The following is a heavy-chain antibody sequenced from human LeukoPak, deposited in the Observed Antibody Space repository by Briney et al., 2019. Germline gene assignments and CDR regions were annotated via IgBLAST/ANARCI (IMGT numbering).Heavy chain of an antibody. CDR3: ARVSKPGWFDYYYMDV. D-gene: IGHD3-10*01. Sequence: ASVKVSCKASGYTFTSYGISWVRQAPGQGLEWMGWISAYNGNTNYAQKLQGRVTMTTDTSTSTAYMELRSLRSDDTAVYYCARVSKPGWFDYYYMDVWGKGTTVIVSS. V-gene: IGHV1-18*01. CDR2: ISAYNGNT. CDR1: GYTFTSYG. J-gene: IGHJ6*03.